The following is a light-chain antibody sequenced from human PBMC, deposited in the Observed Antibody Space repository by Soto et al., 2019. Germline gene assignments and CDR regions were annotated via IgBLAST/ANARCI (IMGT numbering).Light chain of an antibody. Sequence: AIRMTQSPSSFSASTGDRVTITCRASQGISSYLAWYQQKPGKAPKLLIYAASTLQSGVPSRFSGSGSVTDFTLTISCLQSEDFATYYCQPYYSYPPTFGQGTKVEIK. CDR1: QGISSY. CDR3: QPYYSYPPT. J-gene: IGKJ1*01. CDR2: AAS. V-gene: IGKV1-8*01.